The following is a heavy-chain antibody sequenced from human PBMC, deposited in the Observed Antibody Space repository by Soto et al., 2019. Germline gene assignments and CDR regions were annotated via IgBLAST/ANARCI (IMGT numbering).Heavy chain of an antibody. CDR2: IIPNVDTP. Sequence: QVQLVQSGAEVKKPGSSVKLSCKASGDSFNTFAVTWVRQAPGQGLEWMGGIIPNVDTPNYAQKFQGRVTIIADKSTSTPYMELSSLGSEDTAVYYCARPYYDRSGYYLWYFDYWGQGTLVNVSS. CDR1: GDSFNTFA. V-gene: IGHV1-69*06. D-gene: IGHD3-22*01. J-gene: IGHJ4*02. CDR3: ARPYYDRSGYYLWYFDY.